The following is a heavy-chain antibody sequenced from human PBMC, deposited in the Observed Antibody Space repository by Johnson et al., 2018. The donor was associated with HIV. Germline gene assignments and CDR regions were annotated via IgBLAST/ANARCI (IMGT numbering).Heavy chain of an antibody. J-gene: IGHJ3*01. V-gene: IGHV3-7*05. D-gene: IGHD1-26*01. CDR2: IKYVGSET. Sequence: VQLVESGGGVVQPGGSLRLSCVGSGFSFSNYWMNWVRQAPGKGLEWVAIIKYVGSETYYVDSVKGRFTISRDNAKNSLYLQMDSLRPEDTAVYYCAREGVSGSYYDAFDLWGQGTMVTVSS. CDR3: AREGVSGSYYDAFDL. CDR1: GFSFSNYW.